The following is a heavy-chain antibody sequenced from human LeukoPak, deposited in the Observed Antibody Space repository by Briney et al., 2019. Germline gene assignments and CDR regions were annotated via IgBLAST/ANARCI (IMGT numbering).Heavy chain of an antibody. CDR2: IKQDGSEK. Sequence: GGSLRLSCAASGFTFNNYWMSWVRQAPGKGLEWVANIKQDGSEKYYVDSVKGRFTVSRDNAKNSLYLQMNSLRAEDTALYHCARGNYGGNSYFDYWGQGTLVTVSS. CDR1: GFTFNNYW. CDR3: ARGNYGGNSYFDY. D-gene: IGHD4-23*01. V-gene: IGHV3-7*03. J-gene: IGHJ4*02.